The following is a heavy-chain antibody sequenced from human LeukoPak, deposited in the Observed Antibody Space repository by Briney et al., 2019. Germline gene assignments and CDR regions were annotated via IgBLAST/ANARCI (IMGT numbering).Heavy chain of an antibody. CDR3: ARGESRPYCSSASCYLSWFDP. V-gene: IGHV1-2*02. D-gene: IGHD2-2*01. Sequence: ASVKVSCKASGYTFTGYYMHWVRQAPGQGLEWMGWINPNSGGTNYAQKFQGRVTMTRDTSISTAYMEMSRLRSDDTAVYYCARGESRPYCSSASCYLSWFDPWGQGTLVTVSS. CDR1: GYTFTGYY. CDR2: INPNSGGT. J-gene: IGHJ5*02.